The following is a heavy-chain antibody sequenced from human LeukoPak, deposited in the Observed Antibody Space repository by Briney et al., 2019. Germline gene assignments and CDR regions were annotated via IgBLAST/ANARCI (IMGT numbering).Heavy chain of an antibody. CDR3: ARGYCSGGSCLVY. J-gene: IGHJ4*02. CDR2: ISSSSSYI. Sequence: GGSLRLSCAASGFTFSSYSMNWVRQAPGKGLEWVSSISSSSSYIYYADSVKGRFTISRDNAKNSLYLQMNSLGAEDTAVYYCARGYCSGGSCLVYWGQGTLVTVSS. V-gene: IGHV3-21*01. CDR1: GFTFSSYS. D-gene: IGHD2-15*01.